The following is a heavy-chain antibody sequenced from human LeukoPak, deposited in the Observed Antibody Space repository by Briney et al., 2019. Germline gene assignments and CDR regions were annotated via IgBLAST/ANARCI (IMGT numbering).Heavy chain of an antibody. CDR3: ARVVDSTRAFHI. CDR1: GFTFRGAA. D-gene: IGHD2-21*01. J-gene: IGHJ3*02. Sequence: PGGSLRLSCAVSGFTFRGAAMTWVRQAPGQGLEWVSLISGGGGTYYAASVKGRFTISRGNSENSLYLQMNSLRPEDTAAYYCARVVDSTRAFHIWGQGTLVTVSS. CDR2: ISGGGGT. V-gene: IGHV3-66*01.